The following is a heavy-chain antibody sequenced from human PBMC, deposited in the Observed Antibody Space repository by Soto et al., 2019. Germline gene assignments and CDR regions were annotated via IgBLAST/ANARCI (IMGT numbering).Heavy chain of an antibody. Sequence: PGGSLRLSCAASGFTFSAYGMHWVRQAPGKGLEWVTFNSFNGKNTDYADSVKGRFTVSRDNARNTLYLQMNSLRAEDTAVYYCADIGGYDSVGGAYWGQGA. J-gene: IGHJ4*02. V-gene: IGHV3-30*02. CDR3: ADIGGYDSVGGAY. CDR2: NSFNGKNT. D-gene: IGHD3-16*01. CDR1: GFTFSAYG.